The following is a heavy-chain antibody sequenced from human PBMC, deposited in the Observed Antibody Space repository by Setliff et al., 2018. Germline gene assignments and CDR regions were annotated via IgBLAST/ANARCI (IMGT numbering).Heavy chain of an antibody. V-gene: IGHV3-7*01. Sequence: PGKSLKISCAASGFTFSNSWMSWVRQAPGKGLEWVANIKQDGSEKYYVDSVKGRFTISRDNAKNSLYLQMSSLRAEDTAVYYCARETLPYYFDYWGQGTLVTVSS. CDR2: IKQDGSEK. J-gene: IGHJ4*02. CDR3: ARETLPYYFDY. CDR1: GFTFSNSW.